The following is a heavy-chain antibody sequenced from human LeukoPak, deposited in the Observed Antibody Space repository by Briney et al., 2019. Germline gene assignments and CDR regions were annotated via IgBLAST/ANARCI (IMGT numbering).Heavy chain of an antibody. CDR2: ISYDGSNK. V-gene: IGHV3-30*18. J-gene: IGHJ4*02. Sequence: GGSLRLSCAASGFTFSSYGMHWVRRAPGKGLEWVAIISYDGSNKYYADSVKGRFTISRDNSKNTLYLQMNSLRAEDTAVYYCAKDHYSSGWYFDYWGQGTLVTVSS. D-gene: IGHD6-19*01. CDR3: AKDHYSSGWYFDY. CDR1: GFTFSSYG.